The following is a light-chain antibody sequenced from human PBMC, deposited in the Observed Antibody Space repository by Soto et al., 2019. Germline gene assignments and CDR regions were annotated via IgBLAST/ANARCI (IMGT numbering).Light chain of an antibody. CDR1: QDIRGA. V-gene: IGKV1-13*02. CDR2: DVS. Sequence: AIQLTQSPSSLSASVGDRVTITCRASQDIRGALAWYQQKPGKPPKLLIFDVSSLQSGVPSRFSGSGSGTDFTLTISSLQPEDFETYYCQQFNTYPITVGQGTRLEIK. J-gene: IGKJ5*01. CDR3: QQFNTYPIT.